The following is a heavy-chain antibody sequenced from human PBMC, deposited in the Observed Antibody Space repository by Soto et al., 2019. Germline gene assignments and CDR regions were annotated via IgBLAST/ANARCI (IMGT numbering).Heavy chain of an antibody. D-gene: IGHD6-19*01. CDR2: IIPILGIA. CDR3: ARSQQWLSRGLDYFDY. CDR1: GGTFSSYT. V-gene: IGHV1-69*02. J-gene: IGHJ4*02. Sequence: QVQLVQSGAEVKKPGSSVKVSCKASGGTFSSYTISWVRQAPGQGLEWVGRIIPILGIANYAQKFQGRVTITADKSTSTAYMELSSLRSEDTAVYYCARSQQWLSRGLDYFDYWGQGTLVTVSS.